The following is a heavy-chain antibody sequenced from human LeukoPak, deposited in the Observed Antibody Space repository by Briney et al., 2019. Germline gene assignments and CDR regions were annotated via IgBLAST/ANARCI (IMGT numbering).Heavy chain of an antibody. CDR3: VRHEPGLQSGY. V-gene: IGHV4-39*01. CDR2: IYYSGST. Sequence: KPSETLSLTCTVSGDSTSSSSYYWGWIRQPPGKGLEWIGSIYYSGSTYYNPSLKSRVTMPVDTSKNQFSLKLNSVTAADTAVYYCVRHEPGLQSGYWGQGTLVTVSS. D-gene: IGHD4-11*01. CDR1: GDSTSSSSYY. J-gene: IGHJ4*02.